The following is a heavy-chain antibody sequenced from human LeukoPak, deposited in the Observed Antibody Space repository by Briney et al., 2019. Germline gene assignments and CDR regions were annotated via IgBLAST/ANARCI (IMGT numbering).Heavy chain of an antibody. CDR1: GGSISSGNYY. J-gene: IGHJ3*02. D-gene: IGHD7-27*01. CDR2: IYYTGST. V-gene: IGHV4-39*07. CDR3: ARGSPGYAFDI. Sequence: SETLSLTCTVSGGSISSGNYYWGWIRQPPGKGLEWIGYIYYTGSTNYNPSLKSRVTISVDTSKKQFSLKLSSVTAADTAVYYCARGSPGYAFDIWGQGTMVTVSS.